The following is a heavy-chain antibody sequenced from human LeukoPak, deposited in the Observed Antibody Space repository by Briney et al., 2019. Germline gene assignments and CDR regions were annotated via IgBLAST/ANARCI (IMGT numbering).Heavy chain of an antibody. Sequence: GGSLRLSCAASGFTFSSYAMSWVRQAPGKGLEWVSPISGSGSSTYYADSVKGRFTISRDNSKNTLYLQMNSLRAEDTAVYYCAKGVSVASPYYFDYWGQGTLVTVSS. CDR3: AKGVSVASPYYFDY. J-gene: IGHJ4*02. D-gene: IGHD5-12*01. CDR1: GFTFSSYA. CDR2: ISGSGSST. V-gene: IGHV3-23*01.